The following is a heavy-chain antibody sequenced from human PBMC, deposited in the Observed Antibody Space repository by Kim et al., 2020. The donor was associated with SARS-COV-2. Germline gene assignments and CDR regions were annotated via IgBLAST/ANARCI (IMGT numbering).Heavy chain of an antibody. CDR1: KFSFSDST. Sequence: GGSLRLSCEVSKFSFSDSTMHWVRQASGKGLEWVGRIRTKGDSYATVYAASVKGRFTISRDDSKNTAYLQMNSLKTEDTAVYYCTRGPPYSQSYWDAFDIWGQGTKVTVSS. CDR3: TRGPPYSQSYWDAFDI. CDR2: IRTKGDSYAT. V-gene: IGHV3-73*01. J-gene: IGHJ3*02. D-gene: IGHD1-26*01.